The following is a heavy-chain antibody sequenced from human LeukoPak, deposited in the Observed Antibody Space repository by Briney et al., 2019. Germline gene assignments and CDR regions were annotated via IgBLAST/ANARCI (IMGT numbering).Heavy chain of an antibody. CDR1: GYTFTSYG. CDR2: ISAYNGNT. V-gene: IGHV1-18*01. Sequence: ASVKVSCKASGYTFTSYGISWVRQAPGQGLEWMGWISAYNGNTNYVQKRQGRVTMTTDPSTSTAYMELRSVRSDDTAVYYCARGGFERRGHYYCDYWGQGTLVTVSS. D-gene: IGHD1-1*01. J-gene: IGHJ4*02. CDR3: ARGGFERRGHYYCDY.